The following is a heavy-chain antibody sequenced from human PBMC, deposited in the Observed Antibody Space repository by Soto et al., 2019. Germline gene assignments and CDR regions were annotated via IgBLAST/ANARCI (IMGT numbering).Heavy chain of an antibody. CDR1: GYTFTNYY. CDR2: INPSGGST. V-gene: IGHV1-46*01. J-gene: IGHJ4*02. D-gene: IGHD3-22*01. Sequence: QVQLVQSGAEVKKPGASVKVSCKASGYTFTNYYMHWVRQAPGQGLEWMGKINPSGGSTSYAQKFQGRVTMTRDTSTSTVYMELSSLRSEDTAVYYCARAGGVTPMTVVVITPFDYWGQGTLVTVSS. CDR3: ARAGGVTPMTVVVITPFDY.